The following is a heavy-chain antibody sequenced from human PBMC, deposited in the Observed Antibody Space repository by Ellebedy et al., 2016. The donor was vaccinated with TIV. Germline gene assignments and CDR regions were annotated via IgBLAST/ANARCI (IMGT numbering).Heavy chain of an antibody. D-gene: IGHD2-15*01. J-gene: IGHJ6*02. Sequence: ASVTVSCXASGYTFTGYYIHWVRQAPGQGLEWMGWINPNSGGTNYAQKFQGRVTMTRDTSISTAYMELSRLRSDDTAVYYCARDQEIVVVVAATSQLYYYGMDVWGQGTTVTVSS. CDR2: INPNSGGT. CDR3: ARDQEIVVVVAATSQLYYYGMDV. CDR1: GYTFTGYY. V-gene: IGHV1-2*02.